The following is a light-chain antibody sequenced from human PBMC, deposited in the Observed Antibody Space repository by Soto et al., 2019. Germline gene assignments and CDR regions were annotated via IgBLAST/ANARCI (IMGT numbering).Light chain of an antibody. V-gene: IGKV1-39*01. CDR2: AAS. Sequence: DIQLTQSPSSLSASVGDRVTITCRASQIISTYLNWYQQRAGLAPRLLIYAASSLQSGVPPRFSGSGSGTEFTLTISSLQPEDFAVYYCQQYNNWPRTFGQGTKVDIK. CDR3: QQYNNWPRT. CDR1: QIISTY. J-gene: IGKJ1*01.